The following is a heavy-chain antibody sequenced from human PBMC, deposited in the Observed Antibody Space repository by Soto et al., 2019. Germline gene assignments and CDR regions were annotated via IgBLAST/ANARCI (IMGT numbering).Heavy chain of an antibody. CDR3: TLGGYCISTSCYAEEDNWFDP. V-gene: IGHV3-73*01. J-gene: IGHJ5*02. CDR1: GFTFSGSA. Sequence: EVQLVESGGGLVQPGGSLKLSCAASGFTFSGSAMHWVRQAYGKGLEWVGRIRSKANSYATAYAASVKGRFTISRDDSKNTAYLQMNSLKTEDTAVYYCTLGGYCISTSCYAEEDNWFDPWGQGTLVTVSS. CDR2: IRSKANSYAT. D-gene: IGHD2-2*03.